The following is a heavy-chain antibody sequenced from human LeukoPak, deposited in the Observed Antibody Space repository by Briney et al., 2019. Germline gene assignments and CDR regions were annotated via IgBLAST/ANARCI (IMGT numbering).Heavy chain of an antibody. CDR3: ATPPSVTWFDP. V-gene: IGHV3-21*01. CDR1: GFTFSSYT. J-gene: IGHJ5*02. CDR2: ISSGSHYT. Sequence: GGSPRLSCVASGFTFSSYTMNWVRQAPGRGLEWVSSISSGSHYTYYADSVRGRFTISRDNAENSLHLHMSSLRAEDTAVYYCATPPSVTWFDPWGQGTLVTVSS. D-gene: IGHD4-23*01.